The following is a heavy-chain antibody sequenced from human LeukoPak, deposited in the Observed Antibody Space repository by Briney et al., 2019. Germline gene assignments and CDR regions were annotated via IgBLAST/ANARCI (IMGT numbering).Heavy chain of an antibody. CDR2: INPNSGGT. D-gene: IGHD5-18*01. V-gene: IGHV1-2*02. CDR3: ARGGGIQLWAPFDY. J-gene: IGHJ4*02. Sequence: ASVKVSCKASGYTFTGYYMHWVRRAPGQGLEGMGWINPNSGGTKYAQKFQGRVTMPRDTSISTAYMELSRLRSDDTAVYYCARGGGIQLWAPFDYWGQGTLVTVST. CDR1: GYTFTGYY.